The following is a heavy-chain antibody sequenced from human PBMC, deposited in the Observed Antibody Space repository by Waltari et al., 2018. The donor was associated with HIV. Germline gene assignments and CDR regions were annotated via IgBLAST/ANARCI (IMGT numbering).Heavy chain of an antibody. CDR3: ARGRSPYSSGWYASEY. Sequence: QVQLQQWGAALLKPSETLSLTCAVYGGSLSGYYWCWIRQPPGKGLEWIGEINHSGSTNYKPSLKSRVTISVDTSKNQFSLKLSAVTAADTAVYYCARGRSPYSSGWYASEYWGQGTLVTVSS. CDR1: GGSLSGYY. D-gene: IGHD6-19*01. CDR2: INHSGST. J-gene: IGHJ4*02. V-gene: IGHV4-34*01.